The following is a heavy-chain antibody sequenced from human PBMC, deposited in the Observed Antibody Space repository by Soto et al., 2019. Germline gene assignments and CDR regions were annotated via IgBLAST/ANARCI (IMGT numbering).Heavy chain of an antibody. CDR2: INPGNRIT. V-gene: IGHV1-46*01. D-gene: IGHD3-3*01. Sequence: QVQLVQSGAEVKKPGASVKVACKTSGYTFTNYFVHWVRQAPGQGLEWMGTINPGNRITNYALKFPGRVAVTRGQSTNSVFLEFSSLQSEDRAVYSCARDSNYSDFWACSYLYHGMDVLGQGTSVTVSS. J-gene: IGHJ6*02. CDR3: ARDSNYSDFWACSYLYHGMDV. CDR1: GYTFTNYF.